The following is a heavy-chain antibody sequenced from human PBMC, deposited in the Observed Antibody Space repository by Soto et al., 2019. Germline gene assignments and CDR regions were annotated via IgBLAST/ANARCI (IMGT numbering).Heavy chain of an antibody. CDR3: TRPGYSSSWYDY. D-gene: IGHD6-13*01. Sequence: PGGSLRLSCAASGFTFSGSAMHWVRQASGKGLEWVGRIRSKANSYATAYAASVKGRFTISRDDSKNTAYLQMNSLKTEDTAVYYCTRPGYSSSWYDYWGQGTLVTVSS. CDR1: GFTFSGSA. CDR2: IRSKANSYAT. J-gene: IGHJ4*02. V-gene: IGHV3-73*01.